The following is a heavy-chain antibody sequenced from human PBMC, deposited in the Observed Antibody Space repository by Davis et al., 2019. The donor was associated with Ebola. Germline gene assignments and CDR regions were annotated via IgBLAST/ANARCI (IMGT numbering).Heavy chain of an antibody. CDR1: GFTFSSYG. Sequence: GESLKISCAASGFTFSSYGMHWVRQAPGKGLEWVAVISYDGSNKYYADSVKGRFTISRDNSKNTLYLQMNSLRDEATAVYYCARDRDYDFWSGYFNDFDYWGQGTLVTVSS. V-gene: IGHV3-30*03. CDR3: ARDRDYDFWSGYFNDFDY. J-gene: IGHJ4*02. CDR2: ISYDGSNK. D-gene: IGHD3-3*01.